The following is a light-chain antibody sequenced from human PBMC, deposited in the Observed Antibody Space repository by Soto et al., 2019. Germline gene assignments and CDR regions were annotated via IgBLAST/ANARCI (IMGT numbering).Light chain of an antibody. CDR2: DAS. V-gene: IGKV1-33*01. J-gene: IGKJ4*01. Sequence: DIQMIQSPSSLSASVGDRVTITCQASQDISNYLNWYQQKPGKAPKLLIYDASNLETGVPSRFSGSGSGTDFTFTISSLRPADIATYYCQQYDNLPFTFGGGTKVEIK. CDR3: QQYDNLPFT. CDR1: QDISNY.